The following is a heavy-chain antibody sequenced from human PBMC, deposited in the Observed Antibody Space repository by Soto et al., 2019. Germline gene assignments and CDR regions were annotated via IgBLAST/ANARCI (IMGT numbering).Heavy chain of an antibody. CDR1: GFTFSDYY. D-gene: IGHD3-3*01. CDR2: ISSSGSTI. V-gene: IGHV3-11*01. Sequence: PGGSLRLSCAASGFTFSDYYMSWIRQAPGKGLEWVSYISSSGSTIYYADSVKGRFTISRDNAKNSLYLQMNSLRAEDTAVYYCARGNYDFWSGYSYYYYGMDVWGQGTTVTVSS. CDR3: ARGNYDFWSGYSYYYYGMDV. J-gene: IGHJ6*02.